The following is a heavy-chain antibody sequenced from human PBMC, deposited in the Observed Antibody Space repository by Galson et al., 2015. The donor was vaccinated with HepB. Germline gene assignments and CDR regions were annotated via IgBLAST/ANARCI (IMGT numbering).Heavy chain of an antibody. D-gene: IGHD3-3*01. CDR2: ISSSGSTI. Sequence: SLRLSCAASGFTFSDYYMSWIRQAPGKGLEWVSYISSSGSTIYYADSVKGRFTISRDNAKNSLYLQMNSLRAEDTAVYYCARVGGVWDVLRFLEWLLDYWGQGTLVTVSS. CDR1: GFTFSDYY. J-gene: IGHJ4*02. V-gene: IGHV3-11*01. CDR3: ARVGGVWDVLRFLEWLLDY.